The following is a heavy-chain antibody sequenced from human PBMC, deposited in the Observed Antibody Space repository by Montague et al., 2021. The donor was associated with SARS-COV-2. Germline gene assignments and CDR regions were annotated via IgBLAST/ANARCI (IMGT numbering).Heavy chain of an antibody. Sequence: SETLSLTCAASGAPFSGYYWSWIRQPPGKGLEWIGEIRHDGSTNYNPSLKSRITMSVDTSKNRFSLKLDSMTAADTAVYYCARGLGVAVIKRFDHWGHGVLVTVSS. D-gene: IGHD3-22*01. CDR2: IRHDGST. CDR1: GAPFSGYY. J-gene: IGHJ4*01. CDR3: ARGLGVAVIKRFDH. V-gene: IGHV4-34*01.